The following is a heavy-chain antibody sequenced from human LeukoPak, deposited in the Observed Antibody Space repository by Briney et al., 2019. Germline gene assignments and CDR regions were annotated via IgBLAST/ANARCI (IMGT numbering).Heavy chain of an antibody. D-gene: IGHD6-13*01. CDR3: ARTRQYSSSWYCWFDP. CDR1: GYTXTSYG. Sequence: GASLKVSCKASGYTXTSYGISGVRQAPGQGLEWMGWMSAYNGNTDYAQKLQGRVTMTKDTSTSTAYMELRSLRSDDTAVYYCARTRQYSSSWYCWFDPWGQGTLVTVSS. J-gene: IGHJ5*02. V-gene: IGHV1-18*01. CDR2: MSAYNGNT.